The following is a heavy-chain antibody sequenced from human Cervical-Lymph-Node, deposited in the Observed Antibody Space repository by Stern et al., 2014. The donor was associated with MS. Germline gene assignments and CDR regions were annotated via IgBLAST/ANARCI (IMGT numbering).Heavy chain of an antibody. D-gene: IGHD5-12*01. J-gene: IGHJ4*02. CDR2: ISYSGST. CDR3: ARHDPRGYDYWYYFDY. CDR1: GGSISSYF. V-gene: IGHV4-59*08. Sequence: QLQLQESGPGLVKPSETLSLTCTVSGGSISSYFWSWIRQPPGKGLEWIGYISYSGSTKYNPSLESRVTISVDTSQNQFSLRLSPGTAADTAVYFCARHDPRGYDYWYYFDYWGQGTLVTVSS.